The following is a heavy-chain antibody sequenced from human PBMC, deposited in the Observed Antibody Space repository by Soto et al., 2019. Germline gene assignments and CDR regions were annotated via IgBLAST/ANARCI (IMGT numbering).Heavy chain of an antibody. Sequence: QVQLQESGPGLVKPSGTLSLTCAVSGGSISSSNWWNWVRQPPGKGLEWIGEIYPGGSINYKPSLKSRLTISVDKSKSQISLNLTSVTAADTAVYYCASDDFDYWGQGTLVTVSS. V-gene: IGHV4-4*02. CDR1: GGSISSSNW. CDR2: IYPGGSI. CDR3: ASDDFDY. J-gene: IGHJ4*02.